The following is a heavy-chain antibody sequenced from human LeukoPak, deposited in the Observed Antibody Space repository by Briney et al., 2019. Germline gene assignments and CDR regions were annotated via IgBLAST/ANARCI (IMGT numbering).Heavy chain of an antibody. V-gene: IGHV3-23*01. Sequence: GGSLRLSCAASGFTFSSYAMSWVRQVPGKGLEWVSAISGSGGSTYYADSVKGRFTISRDNSKNTLYLQMNSLRAEDTAVYYCAKDRPPIVVVPAAEFDYWGQGTLVTVSS. J-gene: IGHJ4*02. CDR2: ISGSGGST. CDR3: AKDRPPIVVVPAAEFDY. D-gene: IGHD2-2*01. CDR1: GFTFSSYA.